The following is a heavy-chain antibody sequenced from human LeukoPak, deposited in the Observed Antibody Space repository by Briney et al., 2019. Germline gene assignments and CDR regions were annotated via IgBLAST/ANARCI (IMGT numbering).Heavy chain of an antibody. J-gene: IGHJ5*02. V-gene: IGHV4-4*07. D-gene: IGHD3-3*02. CDR2: IYTSGST. Sequence: SETLSLTCTASGGSISSYYWSWVRQPAGKGLEWIGRIYTSGSTNYNPSLKSRVTMSVDTSKNQFSLKLSSVTAADTAVYYCARDISSTREFDPWVRGGLVTVSS. CDR3: ARDISSTREFDP. CDR1: GGSISSYY.